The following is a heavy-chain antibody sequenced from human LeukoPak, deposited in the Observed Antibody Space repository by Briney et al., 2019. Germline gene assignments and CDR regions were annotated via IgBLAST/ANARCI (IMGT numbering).Heavy chain of an antibody. Sequence: TGGSLRLSCAGSGFIFSDAWMSWVRQAPGKGLELVGRIKRESDGGTTDYGAPMKGRFIISRYDSKTTGDLQMNSLRTEYTAVYYCATGQGRTDDDYWGQGTLVTVSS. V-gene: IGHV3-15*01. CDR2: IKRESDGGTT. J-gene: IGHJ4*02. D-gene: IGHD1-1*01. CDR3: ATGQGRTDDDY. CDR1: GFIFSDAW.